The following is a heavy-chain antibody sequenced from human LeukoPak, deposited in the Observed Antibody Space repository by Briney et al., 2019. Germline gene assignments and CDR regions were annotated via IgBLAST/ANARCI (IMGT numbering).Heavy chain of an antibody. CDR3: AKGPIEMNSYYYGMDV. V-gene: IGHV3-23*01. Sequence: QPGGSLRLSCAASGFTFSSYAMSWVRQAPGKGLEWVSDISGSGGNTDYADSLKGRFTISRDNPKNTMCLQMNSLGAEDTAVYYCAKGPIEMNSYYYGMDVWGPGTTVTVSS. CDR2: ISGSGGNT. CDR1: GFTFSSYA. J-gene: IGHJ6*02. D-gene: IGHD5-24*01.